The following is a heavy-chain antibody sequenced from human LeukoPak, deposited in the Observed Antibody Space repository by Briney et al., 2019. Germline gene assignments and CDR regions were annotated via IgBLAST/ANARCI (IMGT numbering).Heavy chain of an antibody. D-gene: IGHD6-13*01. Sequence: GRSLRLSCAASGFTFADYAMHWVREAPGKGVEWGSGISGNSGSIGYADSVKGRFTISRDNAKNSLYLQMNSLRAEDTALYYCAKDMYSSSWYWFDPWGQGTLVTVSS. V-gene: IGHV3-9*01. J-gene: IGHJ5*02. CDR1: GFTFADYA. CDR3: AKDMYSSSWYWFDP. CDR2: ISGNSGSI.